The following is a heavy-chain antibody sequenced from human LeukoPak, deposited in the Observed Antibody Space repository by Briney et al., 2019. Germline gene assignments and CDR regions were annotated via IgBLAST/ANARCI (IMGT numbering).Heavy chain of an antibody. J-gene: IGHJ6*02. CDR3: AKGGDSSSYYYYYGMDV. CDR1: GFTFSSYA. D-gene: IGHD6-6*01. Sequence: PGGSLRLSCAASGFTFSSYAMSWVRRAPGKGLEWVSAISGSGGSTYYADSVKGRFTISRDNSKNTLYLQMNSLRAEDTAVYYCAKGGDSSSYYYYYGMDVWGQGTTVTVSS. V-gene: IGHV3-23*01. CDR2: ISGSGGST.